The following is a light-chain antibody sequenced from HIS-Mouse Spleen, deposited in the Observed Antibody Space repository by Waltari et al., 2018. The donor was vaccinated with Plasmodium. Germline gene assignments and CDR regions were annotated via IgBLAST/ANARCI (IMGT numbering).Light chain of an antibody. CDR2: GAS. J-gene: IGKJ3*01. V-gene: IGKV3-15*01. CDR1: QSVSSH. Sequence: EIVMTQSPATLSVSPGERATLPCRDSQSVSSHFAWYQQKPGQAPRRLIYGASTRATCIPDRFSGSGSGTEFTLTISSLQSEDFAVYCCQQYNNWSFTFGPGTKVDIK. CDR3: QQYNNWSFT.